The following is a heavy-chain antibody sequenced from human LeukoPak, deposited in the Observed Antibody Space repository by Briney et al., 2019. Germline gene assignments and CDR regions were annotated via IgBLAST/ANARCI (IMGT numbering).Heavy chain of an antibody. CDR3: ARADTAMEFHYFDY. Sequence: SVKVSCKASGGTFSSYAISWVRQAPGQGLEWMGGIIPIFGTANYAQKFQGRVTITADESTSTAYVELSSLRSEDTAVYYCARADTAMEFHYFDYWGQGTLVTVSS. D-gene: IGHD5-18*01. V-gene: IGHV1-69*01. CDR1: GGTFSSYA. J-gene: IGHJ4*02. CDR2: IIPIFGTA.